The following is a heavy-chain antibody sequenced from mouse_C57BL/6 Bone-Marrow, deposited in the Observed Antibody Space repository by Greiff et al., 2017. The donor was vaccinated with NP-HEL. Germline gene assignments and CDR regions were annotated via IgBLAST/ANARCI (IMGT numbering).Heavy chain of an antibody. D-gene: IGHD3-2*02. CDR1: GYTFTSYW. V-gene: IGHV1-55*01. CDR2: IYPGSGST. CDR3: ARDRSGTGYFDY. Sequence: VQLHQPGAELVKPGASVKMSCKASGYTFTSYWITWVKQRPGQGLEWIGDIYPGSGSTNYNEKFKSKATLTVDTSSSTAYMQLSSLTSEDSAVYYCARDRSGTGYFDYWGQGTTLTVSS. J-gene: IGHJ2*01.